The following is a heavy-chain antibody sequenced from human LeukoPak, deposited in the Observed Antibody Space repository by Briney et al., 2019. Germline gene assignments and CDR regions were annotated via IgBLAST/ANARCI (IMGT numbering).Heavy chain of an antibody. CDR2: ISESGDTI. CDR3: ARALRDLTA. D-gene: IGHD3/OR15-3a*01. J-gene: IGHJ4*02. CDR1: GFTFSDYY. V-gene: IGHV3-11*01. Sequence: GGSLRLSCAASGFTFSDYYMSWIRQAPGKGLEWLSYISESGDTIYHADSVKGRFTISRDNGKGSLYLQMNSLRAEDTAVYYCARALRDLTAWGQGTLVTVSS.